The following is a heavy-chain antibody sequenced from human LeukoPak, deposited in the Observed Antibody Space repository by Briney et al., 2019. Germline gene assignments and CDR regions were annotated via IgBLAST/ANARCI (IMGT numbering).Heavy chain of an antibody. CDR1: GFTFSSYR. CDR2: ISYDGSNK. D-gene: IGHD3-10*01. V-gene: IGHV3-30*18. Sequence: GGSLRLSCAASGFTFSSYRMHWVRQAPGKGLEWVAVISYDGSNKYYADSVKGRFTISRDNSKNTLYLQMNSLIAEHTSVYYCAKRESLDYWGQGTLVTVSS. CDR3: AKRESLDY. J-gene: IGHJ4*02.